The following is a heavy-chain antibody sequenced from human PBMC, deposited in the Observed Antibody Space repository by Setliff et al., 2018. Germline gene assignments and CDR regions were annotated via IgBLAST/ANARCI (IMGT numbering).Heavy chain of an antibody. J-gene: IGHJ4*01. CDR1: GYTFTYFG. Sequence: ASVKVSCKASGYTFTYFGLSWVRQAPGQGLEWMGWISPYNGQTTYAQRFQGRITMTTDTSTDTAYMELRNLRSDDTAIYFCLRLVRYCSRTACQRTSGDEVWGQGTLVTVSS. CDR3: LRLVRYCSRTACQRTSGDEV. CDR2: ISPYNGQT. D-gene: IGHD2-8*01. V-gene: IGHV1-18*01.